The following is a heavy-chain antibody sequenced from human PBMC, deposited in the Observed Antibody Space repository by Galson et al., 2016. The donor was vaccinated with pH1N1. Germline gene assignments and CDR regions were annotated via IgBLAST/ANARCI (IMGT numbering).Heavy chain of an antibody. Sequence: QSGAEVKKPGESLKISCKASGYSFTTHWIGWVRQMPGKGLEWMGIIYAGDSDARYSPSLKGQVSFSVDKSITTADLQWRSLKASDTAIYYCARQNEGALDVWGQGTRVTVSS. V-gene: IGHV5-51*01. J-gene: IGHJ6*02. CDR3: ARQNEGALDV. D-gene: IGHD1-1*01. CDR1: GYSFTTHW. CDR2: IYAGDSDA.